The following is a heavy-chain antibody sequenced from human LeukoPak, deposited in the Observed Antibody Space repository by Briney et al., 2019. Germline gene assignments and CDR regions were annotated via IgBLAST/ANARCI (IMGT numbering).Heavy chain of an antibody. D-gene: IGHD6-13*01. V-gene: IGHV4-34*01. Sequence: SETLSLTCAVYGGSFSGYYWSWIRQPPGKGLEWIGEINHSGSTNYNPSLKSRVTISVDTSKNQFSLKLSSVTAADTAVYYCARDQTSSPYFDYWGQGTLVTVSS. CDR3: ARDQTSSPYFDY. J-gene: IGHJ4*02. CDR1: GGSFSGYY. CDR2: INHSGST.